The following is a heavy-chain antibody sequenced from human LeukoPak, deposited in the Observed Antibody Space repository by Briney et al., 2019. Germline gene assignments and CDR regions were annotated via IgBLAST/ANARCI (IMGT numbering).Heavy chain of an antibody. D-gene: IGHD6-13*01. V-gene: IGHV4-34*01. CDR1: GGSFNDYY. Sequence: SETLSLTCAGYGGSFNDYYWKWLRQPPGKGLEGIGEINLGGSNTYNQSLKRGVTISLAESKTQFSLTLRSVPAADTAVYFCARAGRYMSASWYRSVYYYMDVWGKGTTVTVSS. CDR3: ARAGRYMSASWYRSVYYYMDV. J-gene: IGHJ6*03. CDR2: INLGGSN.